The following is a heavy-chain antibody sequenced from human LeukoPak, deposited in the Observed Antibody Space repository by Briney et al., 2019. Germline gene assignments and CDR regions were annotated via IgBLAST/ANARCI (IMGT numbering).Heavy chain of an antibody. CDR2: ISYDGSNK. J-gene: IGHJ4*02. CDR3: AKDGIKLRAARGEEDFDY. CDR1: GFTSSSYA. D-gene: IGHD6-6*01. V-gene: IGHV3-30-3*01. Sequence: GGSLRLSCAASGFTSSSYAMHWVRQAPGKGLEWVAVISYDGSNKYYADSVKGRFTISRDNSKNTLYLQMNSLRAEDTAVYYCAKDGIKLRAARGEEDFDYWGQGTLVTVSS.